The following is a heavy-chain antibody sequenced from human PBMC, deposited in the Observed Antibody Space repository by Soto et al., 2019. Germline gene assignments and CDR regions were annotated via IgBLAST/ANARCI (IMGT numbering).Heavy chain of an antibody. CDR3: AKDQLRGVRGVITYYYGMDV. Sequence: QVQLVESGGGVVQPGRSLRLSCAASGFTFSSYGMHWVRQAPGKGLEWVAVISYDGSNKYYADSVKGRFTISRDNSKNTLYLQINSLRAEDTAVYYCAKDQLRGVRGVITYYYGMDVWGQGTTVTVPS. J-gene: IGHJ6*02. CDR1: GFTFSSYG. V-gene: IGHV3-30*18. D-gene: IGHD3-10*01. CDR2: ISYDGSNK.